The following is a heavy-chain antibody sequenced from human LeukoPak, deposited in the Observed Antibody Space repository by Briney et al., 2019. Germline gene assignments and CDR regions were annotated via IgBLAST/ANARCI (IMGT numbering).Heavy chain of an antibody. CDR2: IYYSGST. CDR1: GGSISSSSYY. D-gene: IGHD5-18*01. J-gene: IGHJ4*02. Sequence: SETLSLTCTVSGGSISSSSYYWGWIRQPPGKGLGWIGSIYYSGSTYYNPSLKSRVTISVDTSKNQFSLKLSSVTAADTAVYYCASLPQKEQQLWYDYWGQGTLVTVSS. V-gene: IGHV4-39*01. CDR3: ASLPQKEQQLWYDY.